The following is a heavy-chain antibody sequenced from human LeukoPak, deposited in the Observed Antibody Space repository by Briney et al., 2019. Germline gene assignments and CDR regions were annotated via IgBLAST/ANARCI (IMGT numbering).Heavy chain of an antibody. Sequence: GGSLRLSCAASGFTVSNNYMGWVRQAPAKGLEWVSVIYSGGSTYYADSVRGRFTISRDNSENTLYLQMNSLRAEDTAVYYCAGSLAYCGGDCRLGDYWGQGTLVTVSS. D-gene: IGHD2-21*02. J-gene: IGHJ4*02. CDR1: GFTVSNNY. CDR2: IYSGGST. V-gene: IGHV3-66*01. CDR3: AGSLAYCGGDCRLGDY.